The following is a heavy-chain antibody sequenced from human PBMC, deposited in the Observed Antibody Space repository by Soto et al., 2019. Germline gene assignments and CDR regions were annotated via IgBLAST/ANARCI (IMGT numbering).Heavy chain of an antibody. J-gene: IGHJ4*02. Sequence: PGGSLRLSCAASGFTFTSYAIGWVRQAPGKGLEWVSVVSIGGSTYYADSVTGRFTVSRDNSKNTLSLQMNSLRAEDTAVYYCAKRRGAGGHFDYWGQGALVTVSS. CDR1: GFTFTSYA. CDR3: AKRRGAGGHFDY. V-gene: IGHV3-23*01. CDR2: VSIGGST. D-gene: IGHD2-15*01.